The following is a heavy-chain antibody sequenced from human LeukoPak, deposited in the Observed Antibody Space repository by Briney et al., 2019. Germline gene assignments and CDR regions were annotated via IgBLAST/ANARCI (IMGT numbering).Heavy chain of an antibody. CDR3: ASSDRGQRSTYVVDY. Sequence: PSETLSLTCTVSGYSISSGYYWGWIRQPPGKGLEWIGSIYHSGSTYYNPSLKSRVTISVDTSKNQFSLKLSSVTAADTAVYYCASSDRGQRSTYVVDYWGQGTLVTVSS. J-gene: IGHJ4*02. CDR2: IYHSGST. D-gene: IGHD2-15*01. V-gene: IGHV4-38-2*02. CDR1: GYSISSGYY.